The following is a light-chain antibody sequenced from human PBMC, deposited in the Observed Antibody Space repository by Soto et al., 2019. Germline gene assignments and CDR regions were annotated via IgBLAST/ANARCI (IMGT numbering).Light chain of an antibody. CDR3: VRYMGSGTWV. J-gene: IGLJ3*02. Sequence: QAVVTQEPSFSVSPGRTVTLTCGLSSGSVSTSYYPSWYQQTPGQAPRTLIYNTNTRSAGVPDRFSGSILGNKAALTITGAQADDESDYYCVRYMGSGTWVFGGGTKVTVL. CDR1: SGSVSTSYY. V-gene: IGLV8-61*01. CDR2: NTN.